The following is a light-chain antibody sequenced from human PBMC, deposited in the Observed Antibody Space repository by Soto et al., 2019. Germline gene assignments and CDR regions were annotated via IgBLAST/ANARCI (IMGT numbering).Light chain of an antibody. CDR3: QQYGSSPWG. V-gene: IGKV3-20*01. CDR2: GAS. J-gene: IGKJ1*01. Sequence: EIVLTQSPGTLSLSPGERATLSCRASQSVSSSYLAWYQQKPGQAPRLLIYGASSRATGIPDRFSGSGSGTDFTLTISRLDPEDFAVYYCQQYGSSPWGFGQGTKVDIK. CDR1: QSVSSSY.